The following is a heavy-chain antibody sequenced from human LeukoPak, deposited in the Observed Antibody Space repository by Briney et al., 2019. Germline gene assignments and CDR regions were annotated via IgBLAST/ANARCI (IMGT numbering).Heavy chain of an antibody. D-gene: IGHD1-26*01. CDR1: GYTFTSYD. V-gene: IGHV1-8*03. CDR3: ARGGPSGSFPAY. Sequence: ASVKVSCKVSGYTFTSYDINWVRQATGQGLEWMGWMNPDSGNTGYAQKFQGRVTITRNTSISTAYMELSSLRSEDTAVYYCARGGPSGSFPAYWGQCTLVTVSS. J-gene: IGHJ4*02. CDR2: MNPDSGNT.